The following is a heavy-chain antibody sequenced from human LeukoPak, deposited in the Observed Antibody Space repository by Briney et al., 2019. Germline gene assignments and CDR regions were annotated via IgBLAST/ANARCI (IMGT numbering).Heavy chain of an antibody. CDR1: GGSFSGYY. CDR2: INHSGST. V-gene: IGHV4-34*01. J-gene: IGHJ4*02. CDR3: ACRTAMVFDY. Sequence: SETLSLTCAVYGGSFSGYYWSWIRQPPGKGLEWIGEINHSGSTNYNPSLKSRVTISVDTSKNQFSLKLGSVTAADTAVYYCACRTAMVFDYWGQGTLVTVSS. D-gene: IGHD5-18*01.